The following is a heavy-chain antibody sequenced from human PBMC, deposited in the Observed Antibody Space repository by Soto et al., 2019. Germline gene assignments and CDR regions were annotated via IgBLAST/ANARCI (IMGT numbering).Heavy chain of an antibody. J-gene: IGHJ4*02. V-gene: IGHV4-39*01. CDR2: IYYSGST. CDR3: ARGWLRIEYYFDY. Sequence: SETLSLTCTVSGGSISSSSYYWGWIRQPPGKGLEWIGSIYYSGSTYYNPSLKSRVTISVDTSKNQFSLKLSSVTAADTAVYYCARGWLRIEYYFDYWGQGTLVTVSS. D-gene: IGHD5-12*01. CDR1: GGSISSSSYY.